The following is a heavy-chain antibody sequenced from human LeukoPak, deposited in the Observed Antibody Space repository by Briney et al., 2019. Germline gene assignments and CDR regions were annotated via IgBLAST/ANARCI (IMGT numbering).Heavy chain of an antibody. CDR2: INPNSGGT. V-gene: IGHV1-2*02. D-gene: IGHD3-3*01. CDR3: ARGPAVTIFGVAPYYYYMDV. CDR1: GYTFTGYY. J-gene: IGHJ6*03. Sequence: GASVKVSCRASGYTFTGYYMHWVRQAPGQGLEWMGWINPNSGGTNYAQKFQGRVTITRDTSISTAYMELSRLRSDDTAVYYYARGPAVTIFGVAPYYYYMDVWGKGTTVTVSS.